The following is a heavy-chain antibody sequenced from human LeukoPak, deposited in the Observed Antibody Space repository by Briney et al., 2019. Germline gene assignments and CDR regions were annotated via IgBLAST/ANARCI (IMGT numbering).Heavy chain of an antibody. Sequence: GGSLRLFCGASGLTFSSYAMHWARQARGKGLEYVSTTSSNGGSTYYANSVKGRFTISRDNSKNTLYLQMGSLRAEDMAVYYCARLVGGSYSDYWGQGTLVTVSS. V-gene: IGHV3-64*01. J-gene: IGHJ4*02. CDR3: ARLVGGSYSDY. CDR1: GLTFSSYA. CDR2: TSSNGGST. D-gene: IGHD1-26*01.